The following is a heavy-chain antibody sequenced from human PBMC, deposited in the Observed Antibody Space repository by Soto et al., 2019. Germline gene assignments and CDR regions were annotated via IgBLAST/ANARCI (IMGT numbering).Heavy chain of an antibody. V-gene: IGHV4-31*03. D-gene: IGHD3-3*01. CDR3: ARERNEFWSNPRRRYYYMDV. J-gene: IGHJ6*03. CDR1: GGSISSGGYY. Sequence: SETLSLTCTVSGGSISSGGYYWSWIRQHPGKGLEWIGYIYYSGSTYYNPSLKSRVTISVDTSKNQFSLKLSSVTAADTAVYYCARERNEFWSNPRRRYYYMDVWGKGTTVTVSS. CDR2: IYYSGST.